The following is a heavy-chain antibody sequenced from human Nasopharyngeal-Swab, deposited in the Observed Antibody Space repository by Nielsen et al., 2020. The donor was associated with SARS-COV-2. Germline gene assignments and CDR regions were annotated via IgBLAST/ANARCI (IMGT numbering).Heavy chain of an antibody. Sequence: ASVKVSCKVSGYTLTELSMHWVRQAPGKGLEWMGGFDPEDGETIYAQKFQGRVTMTEDTSTDTAYMELSSLRSEDTAVYYCATAARYCSSTSCYTFSYWGQGTLVTVSS. V-gene: IGHV1-24*01. CDR2: FDPEDGET. CDR3: ATAARYCSSTSCYTFSY. D-gene: IGHD2-2*02. CDR1: GYTLTELS. J-gene: IGHJ4*02.